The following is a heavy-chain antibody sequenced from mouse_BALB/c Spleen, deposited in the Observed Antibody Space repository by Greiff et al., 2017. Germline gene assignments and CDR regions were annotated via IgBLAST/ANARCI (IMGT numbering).Heavy chain of an antibody. Sequence: VKLQESGAELVRPGASVTLSCKASGYTFTDYEMHWVKQTPVHGLEWIGAIDPETGGTAYNQKFKGKATLTADKSSSTAYMELRSLTSEDSAVYYCTSYGSRWYYFDYWGQGTTLTVSS. J-gene: IGHJ2*01. CDR1: GYTFTDYE. CDR3: TSYGSRWYYFDY. CDR2: IDPETGGT. D-gene: IGHD1-1*01. V-gene: IGHV1-15*01.